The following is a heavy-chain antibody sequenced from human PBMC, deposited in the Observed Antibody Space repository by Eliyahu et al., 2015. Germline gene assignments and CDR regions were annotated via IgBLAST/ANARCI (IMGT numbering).Heavy chain of an antibody. D-gene: IGHD3-16*01. CDR1: GSSIXGGHY. CDR2: XYRSGTA. Sequence: QVQLQESGPGLVKPLETLSLXCEVPGSSIXGGHYWGWVRQSPGKGLEXVGRXYRSGTAYYNPSLKSRVTISVDTPKNQFSLYLSSVTAADTAVYFCARGGVTTFFDSWGQGTLVTVSS. J-gene: IGHJ4*02. CDR3: ARGGVTTFFDS. V-gene: IGHV4-38-2*01.